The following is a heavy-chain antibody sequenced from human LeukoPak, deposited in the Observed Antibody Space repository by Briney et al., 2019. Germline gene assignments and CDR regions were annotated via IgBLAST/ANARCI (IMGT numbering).Heavy chain of an antibody. J-gene: IGHJ3*02. V-gene: IGHV3-74*01. CDR2: IDTDGSST. D-gene: IGHD1-14*01. Sequence: GGSLRLSCAASGFTFSSYWMHWVRQAPGKGLVWVSRIDTDGSSTVYVDSVKGRFTISRDNAKNSLYLQMNSLRAEDTAVYYCARGYTSPWDRAFDIWGQGTMVTVSS. CDR3: ARGYTSPWDRAFDI. CDR1: GFTFSSYW.